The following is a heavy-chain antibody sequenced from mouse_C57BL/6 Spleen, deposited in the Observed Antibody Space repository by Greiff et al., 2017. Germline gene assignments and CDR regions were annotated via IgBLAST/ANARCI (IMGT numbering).Heavy chain of an antibody. CDR3: AREGGYDYDPYYAMDY. CDR2: INYDGSST. Sequence: EVHLVESEGGLVQPGSSMKLSCTASGFTFSDYYMAWVRQVPEKGLEWVANINYDGSSTSSLDSLTSRFIISRDNAKNILYLQMSSLKSEDTATYYCAREGGYDYDPYYAMDYWGQGTSVTVSS. CDR1: GFTFSDYY. V-gene: IGHV5-16*01. J-gene: IGHJ4*01. D-gene: IGHD2-4*01.